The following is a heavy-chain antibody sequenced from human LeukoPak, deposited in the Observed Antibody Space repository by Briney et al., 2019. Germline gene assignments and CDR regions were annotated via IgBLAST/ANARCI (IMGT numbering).Heavy chain of an antibody. V-gene: IGHV4-4*07. CDR3: ARHEWGITNAFDI. CDR1: GGSISSYY. J-gene: IGHJ3*02. D-gene: IGHD1-14*01. CDR2: IYTSGTI. Sequence: SETLSLTCTVSGGSISSYYWSWIRQPAGTALEWIGRIYTSGTITYNPSLKSRVTISVDTSKKQFSLKLRSVTAADTAVYYCARHEWGITNAFDIWGQGTMVTVSS.